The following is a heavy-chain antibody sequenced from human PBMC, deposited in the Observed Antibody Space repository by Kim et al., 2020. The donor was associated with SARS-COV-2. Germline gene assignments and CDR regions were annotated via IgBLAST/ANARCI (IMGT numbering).Heavy chain of an antibody. V-gene: IGHV1-24*01. D-gene: IGHD2-15*01. Sequence: ASVKVSCKVSGYTLTELSMHWVRQAPGKGLEWMGCFDPEDGETIYAQKFQGRVTMTEDTSTDTAYMELSSLRSEDTAVYYCATDGSSSDTVVVVAATLDLDDWGQGTPVTVSS. CDR3: ATDGSSSDTVVVVAATLDLDD. CDR1: GYTLTELS. CDR2: FDPEDGET. J-gene: IGHJ4*02.